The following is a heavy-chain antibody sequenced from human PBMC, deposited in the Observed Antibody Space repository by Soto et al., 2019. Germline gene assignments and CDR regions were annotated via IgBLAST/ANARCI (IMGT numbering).Heavy chain of an antibody. V-gene: IGHV3-30*18. CDR1: GFTFSSYG. Sequence: PVGSLRLSCAASGFTFSSYGMYWVRQAPGKGLEWVAGLSSDGSNKYYADSVKGRFTISRDISKNTLYLQMNSLRAEDTAVYYCAKGSYSGIYSDFDYWGQGTLVTVSS. CDR2: LSSDGSNK. J-gene: IGHJ4*02. D-gene: IGHD1-26*01. CDR3: AKGSYSGIYSDFDY.